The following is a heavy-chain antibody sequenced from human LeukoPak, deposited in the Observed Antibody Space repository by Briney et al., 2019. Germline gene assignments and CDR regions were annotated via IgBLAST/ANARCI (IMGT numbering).Heavy chain of an antibody. Sequence: GSLRLSCAASGFPFSSHGMNWVRQAPGKGREWVLGISASGGITYYTDSVKGRFTISRDNSKNTVSLQMNSLRAEDTAVYYCAELGITMIGGVWGKGTTVTISS. CDR1: GFPFSSHG. V-gene: IGHV3-23*01. CDR2: ISASGGIT. D-gene: IGHD3-10*02. CDR3: AELGITMIGGV. J-gene: IGHJ6*04.